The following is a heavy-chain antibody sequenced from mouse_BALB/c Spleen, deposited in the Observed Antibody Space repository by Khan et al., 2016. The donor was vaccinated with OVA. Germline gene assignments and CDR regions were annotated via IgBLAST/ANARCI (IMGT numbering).Heavy chain of an antibody. CDR3: ARNYDYDEGLAY. V-gene: IGHV2-2*02. Sequence: QVQLKESGPGLVQPSQSLSITCTVSGFSLTNYGVHWVRQSPGKGLEWLGLIWSGGSTDYNAAFISRLSISKDNSKSQVFFKMNSLQANDTAIYYCARNYDYDEGLAYWGQGTLVTVSA. J-gene: IGHJ3*01. CDR2: IWSGGST. CDR1: GFSLTNYG. D-gene: IGHD2-4*01.